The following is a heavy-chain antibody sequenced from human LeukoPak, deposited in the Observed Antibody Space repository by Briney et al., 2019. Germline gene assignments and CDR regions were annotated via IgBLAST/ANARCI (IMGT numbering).Heavy chain of an antibody. V-gene: IGHV4-30-4*01. CDR1: GGSISSGDYY. CDR3: ARGLRWELPTPFGH. J-gene: IGHJ4*02. D-gene: IGHD1-26*01. CDR2: IYYSGST. Sequence: SETLSLTCTVSGGSISSGDYYWSWIRQPPGKGLEWIGYIYYSGSTYYNPSLKSRVTISVDTSKNQFSLKLSSVTAADTAVYYCARGLRWELPTPFGHWGQGTLVTVSS.